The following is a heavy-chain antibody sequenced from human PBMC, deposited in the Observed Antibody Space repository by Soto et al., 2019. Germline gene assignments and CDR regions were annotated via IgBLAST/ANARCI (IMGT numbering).Heavy chain of an antibody. CDR2: ISSSSSYI. V-gene: IGHV3-21*01. CDR3: ARDWGYYYYYGMDV. Sequence: EVQLVESGGGLVKPGGSLRLSCAASGLTFIRYSMTWVRQAQGRGLEWVSSISSSSSYIYYADSVKGRFTISRDNAKNSLYLQMNSLRAEDTAVYYCARDWGYYYYYGMDVWGQGTTVTVSS. D-gene: IGHD3-16*01. CDR1: GLTFIRYS. J-gene: IGHJ6*02.